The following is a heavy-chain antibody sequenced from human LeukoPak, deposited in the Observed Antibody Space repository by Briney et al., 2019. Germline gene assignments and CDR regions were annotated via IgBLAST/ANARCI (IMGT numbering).Heavy chain of an antibody. CDR1: GGSINSYY. J-gene: IGHJ4*02. CDR3: ARDPGDGYNEYYFDY. CDR2: IYYSGST. D-gene: IGHD5-24*01. Sequence: SETLSLTCTVSGGSINSYYWSWIRQPPGKGLEWIGYIYYSGSTNYNPSLKSRVTISVDTSKNQFSLKLSSVTAADTAVYYCARDPGDGYNEYYFDYWGQGTLVTVSS. V-gene: IGHV4-59*01.